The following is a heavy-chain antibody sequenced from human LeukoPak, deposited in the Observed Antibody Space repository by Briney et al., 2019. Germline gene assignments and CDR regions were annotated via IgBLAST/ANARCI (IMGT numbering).Heavy chain of an antibody. CDR3: AREEGSITIFGVVIDDAFDI. J-gene: IGHJ3*02. V-gene: IGHV3-30*04. CDR2: ISYDGSNK. CDR1: GFTFSSYA. Sequence: GGSLRLSCAASGFTFSSYAMHWVRQAPGKGLELVAVISYDGSNKYYADSVKGRFTISRDNSKHTLYLQMNSLRAEDTAVYYCAREEGSITIFGVVIDDAFDIWGQGTMVTVSS. D-gene: IGHD3-3*01.